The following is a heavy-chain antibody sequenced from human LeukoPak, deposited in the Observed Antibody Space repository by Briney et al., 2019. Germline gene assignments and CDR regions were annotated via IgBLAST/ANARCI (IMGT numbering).Heavy chain of an antibody. CDR2: INHSGST. J-gene: IGHJ4*02. Sequence: SETLSLTCAVYGGSFSGYYWSWIRQPPGKGLEWIGEINHSGSTNYNPSLKSRVTISVDTSKNQFSLKLSSVTAADTAVYYCARSLPGNSGYDLMEGEADYWGQGTLVTVSS. CDR3: ARSLPGNSGYDLMEGEADY. D-gene: IGHD5-12*01. CDR1: GGSFSGYY. V-gene: IGHV4-34*01.